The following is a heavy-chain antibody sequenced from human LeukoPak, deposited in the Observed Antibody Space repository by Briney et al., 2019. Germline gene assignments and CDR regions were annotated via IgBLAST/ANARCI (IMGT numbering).Heavy chain of an antibody. D-gene: IGHD2-2*01. CDR3: ARGSRCSSTSCYLAVSAGFAQIHNWFDP. CDR1: GGSFSGYY. CDR2: INHSGST. V-gene: IGHV4-34*01. J-gene: IGHJ5*02. Sequence: SETLSLTCAVYGGSFSGYYWSWIRQPPGKGLEWIGEINHSGSTNYNPSLKSRVTISVDTSKNQFSLKLSSVTAADTAVYYCARGSRCSSTSCYLAVSAGFAQIHNWFDPWGQGTLVTVSS.